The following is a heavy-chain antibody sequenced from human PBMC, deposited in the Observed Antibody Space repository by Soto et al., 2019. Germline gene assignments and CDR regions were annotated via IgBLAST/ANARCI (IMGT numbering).Heavy chain of an antibody. CDR1: GGSISSGGYY. J-gene: IGHJ3*02. CDR2: IYYSGST. Sequence: QVQLQESGPGLVKPSQTLSLTCTVSGGSISSGGYYWSWIRQHPGKGLEWIGYIYYSGSTYDNPSLTIRDTISVDTYKNHFSMKLSSLTAADTDVYYMAGNEELEPDAFDIWGQGTMVTVSS. D-gene: IGHD1-1*01. CDR3: AGNEELEPDAFDI. V-gene: IGHV4-31*03.